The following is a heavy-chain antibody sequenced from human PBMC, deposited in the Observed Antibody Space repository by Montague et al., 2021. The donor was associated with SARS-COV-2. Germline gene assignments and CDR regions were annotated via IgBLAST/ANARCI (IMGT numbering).Heavy chain of an antibody. Sequence: SLRLSCAASGFTFRSHWMHWVRQVPEKGLVWVSRIDNDGSSTNYVDSVKGRFTISGDNAKNTLDLQMNSLRVEDTAVYYCARGVGITIFGDLSLEGDYYYSMDVWGQGTAVTVSS. CDR3: ARGVGITIFGDLSLEGDYYYSMDV. J-gene: IGHJ6*02. V-gene: IGHV3-74*01. CDR1: GFTFRSHW. CDR2: IDNDGSST. D-gene: IGHD3-3*01.